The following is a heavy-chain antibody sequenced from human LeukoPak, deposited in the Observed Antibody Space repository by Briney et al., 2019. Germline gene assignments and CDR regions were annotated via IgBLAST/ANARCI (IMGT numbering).Heavy chain of an antibody. CDR3: ARDLSSGYYDSSGYKDDAFDI. CDR2: ISSSSSYI. V-gene: IGHV3-21*01. D-gene: IGHD3-22*01. J-gene: IGHJ3*02. CDR1: GFTFSSYS. Sequence: GGSLRLSCAASGFTFSSYSMNWVCQAPGKGLEWVSSISSSSSYIYYADSVKGRFTISRDNAKNSLYLQMNSLRAEDTAVYYCARDLSSGYYDSSGYKDDAFDIWGQGTMVTVSS.